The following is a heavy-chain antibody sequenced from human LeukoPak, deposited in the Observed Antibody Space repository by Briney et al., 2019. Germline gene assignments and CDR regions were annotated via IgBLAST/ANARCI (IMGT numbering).Heavy chain of an antibody. V-gene: IGHV1-69*06. Sequence: GASVKVSSMASGYTFTSYGISWVRQAPGQGLEWMGGIIPIFGTANYTQKFQGRVTITADKSTSTAYMELSSLRSEDTAVYYCARVRGYDPRVYYYYYYMDVWGKGTTVTVSS. CDR1: GYTFTSYG. D-gene: IGHD5-12*01. J-gene: IGHJ6*03. CDR3: ARVRGYDPRVYYYYYYMDV. CDR2: IIPIFGTA.